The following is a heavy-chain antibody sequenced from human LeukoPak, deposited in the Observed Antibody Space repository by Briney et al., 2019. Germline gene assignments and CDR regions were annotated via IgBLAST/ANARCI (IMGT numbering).Heavy chain of an antibody. V-gene: IGHV5-51*01. CDR2: THPDDSDT. J-gene: IGHJ4*02. CDR1: GYSFSNYW. Sequence: GESLKISCKGSGYSFSNYWIAWVRQMPGKGLEWMGITHPDDSDTRYSPSFQGQVTISADKSINTAYLQWSSLKASDTAMYYCGRQGPSFNYWGQGTLVTVSS. CDR3: GRQGPSFNY.